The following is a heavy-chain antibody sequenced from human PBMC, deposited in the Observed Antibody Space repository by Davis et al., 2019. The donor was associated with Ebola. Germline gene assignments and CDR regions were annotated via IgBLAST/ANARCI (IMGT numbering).Heavy chain of an antibody. CDR3: AKDWYCSSTSCSFYMDV. Sequence: PGGSLRLSCAASGFTFSSYSMNWVRQAPGKGLEWVSAISGGGGSTYYADSVKGRFTISRDNSKNSLYLQMNSLRAEDTALYYCAKDWYCSSTSCSFYMDVWGKGTTVTVSS. D-gene: IGHD2-2*01. J-gene: IGHJ6*03. V-gene: IGHV3-23*01. CDR1: GFTFSSYS. CDR2: ISGGGGST.